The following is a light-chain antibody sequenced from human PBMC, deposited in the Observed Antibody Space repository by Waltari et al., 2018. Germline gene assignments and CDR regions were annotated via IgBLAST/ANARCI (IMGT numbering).Light chain of an antibody. CDR1: QNVLFSSNNKNY. V-gene: IGKV4-1*01. Sequence: DIVMTQSPDSLAVSLGERATLTFKSTQNVLFSSNNKNYLAWYQQKTGQPPKLLFYWASTREAGVPDRISGSGSGTDFTLTISSLQAEDVAVYYCQQYYSIPFTFGQGTKVEIK. CDR2: WAS. J-gene: IGKJ2*01. CDR3: QQYYSIPFT.